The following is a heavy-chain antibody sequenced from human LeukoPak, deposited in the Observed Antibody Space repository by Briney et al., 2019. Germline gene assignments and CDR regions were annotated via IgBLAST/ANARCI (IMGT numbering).Heavy chain of an antibody. J-gene: IGHJ4*02. CDR1: GFTFSDYY. Sequence: GGSLRLSCVASGFTFSDYYMSWIRQAPGKGLEWISYIISSGSNTYYTDSVRGRFIISRDNARNSLSLQMNSLRADDTAVYYCARGTRGLNDYAEELDNWGQGTLVTVSS. CDR3: ARGTRGLNDYAEELDN. CDR2: IISSGSNT. V-gene: IGHV3-11*01. D-gene: IGHD4-17*01.